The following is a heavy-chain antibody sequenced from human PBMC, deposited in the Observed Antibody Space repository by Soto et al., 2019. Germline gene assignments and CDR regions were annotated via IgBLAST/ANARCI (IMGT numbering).Heavy chain of an antibody. D-gene: IGHD3-16*01. J-gene: IGHJ6*02. CDR2: IIPFFKAT. V-gene: IGHV1-69*01. CDR3: ARDVPLNYDDSTYYYYAMDV. CDR1: GGTFSSHA. Sequence: QVQLVQSGAEVKKPGSSVKVSCKASGGTFSSHAISWVRQAPGQGLEWIGGIIPFFKATNYAQKFQGRVTITADDSTSTAYMDLSSLRSEDTAVYYCARDVPLNYDDSTYYYYAMDVWGQGTTVTVSS.